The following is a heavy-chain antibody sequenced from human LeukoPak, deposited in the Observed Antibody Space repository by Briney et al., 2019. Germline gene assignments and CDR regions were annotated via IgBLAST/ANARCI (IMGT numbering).Heavy chain of an antibody. Sequence: PSETLSLTCAVSGGSITSYFHYWAWIRQSPGKGLEWIGSNHHSEGASYNPSLRSRVTISVDASKNQLSLNLYSVTGADTAVYYCARHIRAFCSGDTCYDCWGQGTLVTVSS. J-gene: IGHJ4*02. CDR1: GGSITSYFHY. CDR3: ARHIRAFCSGDTCYDC. V-gene: IGHV4-39*01. CDR2: NHHSEGA. D-gene: IGHD2-15*01.